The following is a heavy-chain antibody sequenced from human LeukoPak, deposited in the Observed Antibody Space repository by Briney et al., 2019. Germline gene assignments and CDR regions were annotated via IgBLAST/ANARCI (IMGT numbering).Heavy chain of an antibody. CDR1: GFTFSSYG. CDR3: AKGMTTVTMNTDY. J-gene: IGHJ4*02. Sequence: PGGSLRLSCAASGFTFSSYGMHWVRQAPGKGLEWVAFIRYDGSNKYYADSVKGRFTISRDNSKNTLYLQMNSLRAEDTAVYYCAKGMTTVTMNTDYWGQGTLVTVSS. CDR2: IRYDGSNK. D-gene: IGHD4-11*01. V-gene: IGHV3-30*02.